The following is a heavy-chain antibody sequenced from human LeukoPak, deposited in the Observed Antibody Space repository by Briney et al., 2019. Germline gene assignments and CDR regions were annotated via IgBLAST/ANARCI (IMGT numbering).Heavy chain of an antibody. CDR2: IYHSGST. CDR1: GYSISSGYY. CDR3: ARETSQKGAHYMDV. D-gene: IGHD3-16*01. V-gene: IGHV4-38-2*02. J-gene: IGHJ6*03. Sequence: PSETLSLTCTVSGYSISSGYYWGWIRQPPGKGLKWIGSIYHSGSTYYNPSLKSRVTISVDTSKNQFSLKLSSVTAADTAVYYCARETSQKGAHYMDVWGKGTTVTISS.